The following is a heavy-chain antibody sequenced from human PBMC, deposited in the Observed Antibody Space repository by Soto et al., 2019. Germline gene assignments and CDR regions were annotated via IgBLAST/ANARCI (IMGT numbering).Heavy chain of an antibody. CDR3: ARGGGGDIVVVPAATSSFDY. V-gene: IGHV4-34*01. CDR1: GGSFSGYY. CDR2: INHSGST. D-gene: IGHD2-2*01. J-gene: IGHJ4*02. Sequence: QVQLQQWGAGLLKPSETLSLTCAVYGGSFSGYYWSWIRQPPGKGLEWIGEINHSGSTNYNPSLKSRVTRAVDTAKNQCSLKLSAVTAADTAVYYCARGGGGDIVVVPAATSSFDYWGQGTLVTVSS.